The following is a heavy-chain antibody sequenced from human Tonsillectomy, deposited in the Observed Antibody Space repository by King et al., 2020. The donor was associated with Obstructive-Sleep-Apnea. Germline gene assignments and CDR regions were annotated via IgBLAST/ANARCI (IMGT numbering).Heavy chain of an antibody. CDR1: GFTFNSYA. Sequence: VQLVESGGGLVQPGGSLRLSCAASGFTFNSYAMNWVRQAPGKGLEWVSGVSGSGDNTFYADSVKGRFTISRDNSKGTLDLQMNSLRAEDTAVYYCAKDICPNGVCTYDYWGQGTLVTVSS. J-gene: IGHJ4*02. V-gene: IGHV3-23*04. D-gene: IGHD2-8*01. CDR2: VSGSGDNT. CDR3: AKDICPNGVCTYDY.